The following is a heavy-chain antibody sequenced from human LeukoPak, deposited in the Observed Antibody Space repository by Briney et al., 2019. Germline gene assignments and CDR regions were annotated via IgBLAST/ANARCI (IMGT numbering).Heavy chain of an antibody. D-gene: IGHD4-23*01. CDR1: GFTFSSYA. J-gene: IGHJ4*02. CDR2: ISGSGGST. CDR3: ASCGYGGNCYLDY. V-gene: IGHV3-23*01. Sequence: GGSLRLSCAASGFTFSSYAMSWVHQAPGKGLEWVSAISGSGGSTYYADSAKGRFTISRDNAKNSLHLQMNSLRAEDTAVYYCASCGYGGNCYLDYWGQGTLVTVSS.